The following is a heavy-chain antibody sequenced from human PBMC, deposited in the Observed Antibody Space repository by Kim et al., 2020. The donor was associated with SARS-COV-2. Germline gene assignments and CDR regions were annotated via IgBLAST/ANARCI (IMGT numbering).Heavy chain of an antibody. J-gene: IGHJ6*02. CDR3: VRGRTGVVPAPVLGLGSFYEYYIMDL. CDR2: ITHSGST. Sequence: SETLSLTCAVYGGSFSGYSWTWIRQPPGKGLEWIGEITHSGSTKYSPSLQSRVSILIDTSKNQFSLSLRSVTAADTAGYYCVRGRTGVVPAPVLGLGSFYEYYIMDLWGRGTTVTVSS. CDR1: GGSFSGYS. V-gene: IGHV4-34*01. D-gene: IGHD5-18*01.